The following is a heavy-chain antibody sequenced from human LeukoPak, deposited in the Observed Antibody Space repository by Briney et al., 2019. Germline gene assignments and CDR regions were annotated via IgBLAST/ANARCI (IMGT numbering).Heavy chain of an antibody. V-gene: IGHV3-23*01. Sequence: GGSLRLSCAASGFTFSSYAMSWVRQAPGKGLEWVSAISGSDGSTYYADSVKGRFTISRDNSKNTLYLQMNSLRAGDTAVYYCANRYCSGGSCYTFDYWGQGTLVTVSS. D-gene: IGHD2-15*01. CDR2: ISGSDGST. J-gene: IGHJ4*02. CDR1: GFTFSSYA. CDR3: ANRYCSGGSCYTFDY.